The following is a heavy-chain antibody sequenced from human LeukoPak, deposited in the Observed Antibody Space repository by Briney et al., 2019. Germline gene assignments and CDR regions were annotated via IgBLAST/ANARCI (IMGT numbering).Heavy chain of an antibody. V-gene: IGHV3-66*04. CDR3: ARRGHGYGSPFDY. CDR2: IYPNGNT. Sequence: GGSLRLSCVASGFTVSSNYMNWVRQAPGKGLEWVSMIYPNGNTFYTDSVKGRFTISRDNSKNTLDLQMSSLRAEDTAIYYCARRGHGYGSPFDYWGQGTLVTVSS. D-gene: IGHD5-18*01. CDR1: GFTVSSNY. J-gene: IGHJ4*02.